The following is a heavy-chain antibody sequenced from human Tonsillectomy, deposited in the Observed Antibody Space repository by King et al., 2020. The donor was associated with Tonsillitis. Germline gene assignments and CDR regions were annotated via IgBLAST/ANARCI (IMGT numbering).Heavy chain of an antibody. J-gene: IGHJ4*02. CDR1: GGSISSYY. CDR2: IYYSGST. V-gene: IGHV4-59*01. D-gene: IGHD6-13*01. Sequence: QVQLQESGPGLVKPSETLSLTCTVSGGSISSYYWSWIRQPPGKGLEWIGYIYYSGSTNYNPSLKSRVTISVDTSKNQFSLKLSSVTAADTAVYYCAREEYSSSWYYYWGQGTLVTVSS. CDR3: AREEYSSSWYYY.